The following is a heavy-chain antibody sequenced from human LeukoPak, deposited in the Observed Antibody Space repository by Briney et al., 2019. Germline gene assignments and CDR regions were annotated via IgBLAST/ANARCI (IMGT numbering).Heavy chain of an antibody. D-gene: IGHD2-2*01. Sequence: ASVKVSCKASGYTFTGDYVHCVRQAPGQGLEWMGWINPNSGGTNYAQKFQGRVTMTRDTSISTAYMELSRLRSDDTAVYYCARVLRGSGCSSTSCYIFDYWGQGTLVTVPS. CDR1: GYTFTGDY. CDR2: INPNSGGT. V-gene: IGHV1-2*02. J-gene: IGHJ4*02. CDR3: ARVLRGSGCSSTSCYIFDY.